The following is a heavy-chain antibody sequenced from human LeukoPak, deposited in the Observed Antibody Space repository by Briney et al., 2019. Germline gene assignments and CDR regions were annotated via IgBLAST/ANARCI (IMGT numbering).Heavy chain of an antibody. CDR1: GYTFTDHG. D-gene: IGHD2-2*02. CDR3: ARDCSSTSCYNVY. Sequence: ASVTVSCKASGYTFTDHGFSWVRQAPGQGLEWTGWISTYNGDTNYAQNLQGRVTMTTDTSTSTAYMEMRSLRSDDTAVYYCARDCSSTSCYNVYWGQGTLVTVSS. CDR2: ISTYNGDT. V-gene: IGHV1-18*01. J-gene: IGHJ4*02.